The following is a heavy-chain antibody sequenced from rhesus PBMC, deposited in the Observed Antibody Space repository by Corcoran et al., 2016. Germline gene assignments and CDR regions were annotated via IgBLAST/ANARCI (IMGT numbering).Heavy chain of an antibody. J-gene: IGHJ4*01. Sequence: QLQLQESGPGLVKPSETLSLTCAVSGYSISSGYGWSWIRQPPGKGLECIGRNRSGGSTNYNPPLKSRVTISIDTSKNQFSLKLSSVTAADTAVYYCARKSYGAAGHWGQGVLVTVSS. V-gene: IGHV4-127*01. D-gene: IGHD6S26*01. CDR1: GYSISSGYG. CDR2: NRSGGST. CDR3: ARKSYGAAGH.